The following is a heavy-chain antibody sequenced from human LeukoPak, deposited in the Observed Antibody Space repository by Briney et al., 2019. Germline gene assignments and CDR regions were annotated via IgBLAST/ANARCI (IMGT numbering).Heavy chain of an antibody. J-gene: IGHJ5*02. CDR3: ARAYNSGWSLPFDP. Sequence: GRSLRLSCAASGFTFSSYGMHWVRQAPGKGLEWVAVISYDGGNKYYADSVKGRFTISRDNSKNTLYLQMNSLRVDDTAAYYCARAYNSGWSLPFDPWGQGTLVTVSS. CDR1: GFTFSSYG. V-gene: IGHV3-30*03. CDR2: ISYDGGNK. D-gene: IGHD6-19*01.